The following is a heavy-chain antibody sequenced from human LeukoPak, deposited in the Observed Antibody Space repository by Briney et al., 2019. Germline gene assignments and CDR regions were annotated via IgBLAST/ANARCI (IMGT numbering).Heavy chain of an antibody. CDR2: INPNGGGT. V-gene: IGHV1-2*06. Sequence: ASVKVSCKASGYTFTGYYMHWVRQAPGQGLEWMGRINPNGGGTNYAQKFQGRVTMTRDTSISTAYMELSRLRSDDTAVYYCARGHSGYDFDYWGQGTLVTVSS. CDR1: GYTFTGYY. CDR3: ARGHSGYDFDY. D-gene: IGHD5-12*01. J-gene: IGHJ4*02.